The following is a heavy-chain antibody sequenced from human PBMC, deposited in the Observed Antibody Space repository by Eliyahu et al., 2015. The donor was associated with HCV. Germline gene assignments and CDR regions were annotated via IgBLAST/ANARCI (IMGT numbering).Heavy chain of an antibody. V-gene: IGHV3-30-3*01. D-gene: IGHD5-18*01. Sequence: QVQLVESGGGVVQPGRSLRLSCXXSGFTFXXXAMHWVRQAPGKGLEWVAVISYDGSNKYYADSVKGRFTISRDNSKNTLYLQMNSLRAEDTAVYYCARVSSWRGTASFGWFDPWGQGTLVTVSS. CDR1: GFTFXXXA. CDR2: ISYDGSNK. J-gene: IGHJ5*02. CDR3: ARVSSWRGTASFGWFDP.